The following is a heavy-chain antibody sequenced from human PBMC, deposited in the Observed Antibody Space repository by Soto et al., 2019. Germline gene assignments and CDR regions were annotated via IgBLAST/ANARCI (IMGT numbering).Heavy chain of an antibody. CDR1: GDSVSSNSAA. V-gene: IGHV6-1*01. CDR3: ARERMVRGVLDY. D-gene: IGHD3-10*01. J-gene: IGHJ4*02. CDR2: TYYRSKWYN. Sequence: SQTLSLTCAISGDSVSSNSAAWNWIRQSPSRGLEWLGRTYYRSKWYNDYAVSVKSRITINPDTSKNQFSLKLSSVTAADTAVYYCARERMVRGVLDYWGQGTLVTVSS.